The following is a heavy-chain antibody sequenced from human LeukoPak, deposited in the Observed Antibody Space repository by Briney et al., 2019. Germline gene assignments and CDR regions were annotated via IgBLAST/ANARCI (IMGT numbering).Heavy chain of an antibody. CDR3: ASYGSGSHDY. V-gene: IGHV3-15*01. Sequence: KSGGSLRLSCAASGFTFSNAWMNWVRQAPGKGLEWVGRIKTKTEGGTTDYAAPVKGRFTISRDDSKNTVYLEMNSLKTEDTAMYYCASYGSGSHDYWGQGSLVTVSS. D-gene: IGHD3-10*01. CDR1: GFTFSNAW. J-gene: IGHJ4*02. CDR2: IKTKTEGGTT.